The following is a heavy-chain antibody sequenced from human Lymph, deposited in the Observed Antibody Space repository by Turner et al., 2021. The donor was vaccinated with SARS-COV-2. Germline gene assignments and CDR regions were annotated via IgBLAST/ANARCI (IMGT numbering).Heavy chain of an antibody. CDR2: VYPGDSDT. Sequence: EVQLVQSGAEVTNPGESLKISCKGSGYSFTSYCIGWVGEVPGKGLEWMGIVYPGDSDTRYSPSSQAQVTITADKSISTAYLQWSSLKASDSAMYYCARITFYYGSGLYYYYGMDVWGQGTTVTVSS. CDR3: ARITFYYGSGLYYYYGMDV. D-gene: IGHD3-10*01. CDR1: GYSFTSYC. J-gene: IGHJ6*02. V-gene: IGHV5-51*03.